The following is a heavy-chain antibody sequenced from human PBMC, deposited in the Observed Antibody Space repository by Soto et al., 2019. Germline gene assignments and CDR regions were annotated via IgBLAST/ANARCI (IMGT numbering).Heavy chain of an antibody. Sequence: GGSLRLSCAASGFTFSSYAMHWVRQAPGKGLEWVAVISYDGSNKYYADSVKGRFTISRDNSKNTLYLQMNSLRAEDAAVYYCAREVYVFWSGTYSAVDIVAPPTTAVDYWGQGTLVTVSS. J-gene: IGHJ4*02. D-gene: IGHD3-3*01. CDR3: AREVYVFWSGTYSAVDIVAPPTTAVDY. V-gene: IGHV3-30-3*01. CDR1: GFTFSSYA. CDR2: ISYDGSNK.